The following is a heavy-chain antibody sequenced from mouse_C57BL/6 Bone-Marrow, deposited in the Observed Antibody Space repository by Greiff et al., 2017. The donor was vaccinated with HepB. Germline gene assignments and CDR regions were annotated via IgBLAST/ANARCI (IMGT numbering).Heavy chain of an antibody. J-gene: IGHJ4*01. CDR2: ISYDGSN. D-gene: IGHD1-1*01. CDR3: ARRGTTVVALYYYAMDY. CDR1: GYSITSGYY. Sequence: ESGPGLVKPSQSLSLTCSVTGYSITSGYYWNWIRQFPGNKLEWMGYISYDGSNNYNPSLKNRISITRDTSKNQFFLKLNSVTTEDTATYYCARRGTTVVALYYYAMDYWGQGTSVTVSS. V-gene: IGHV3-6*01.